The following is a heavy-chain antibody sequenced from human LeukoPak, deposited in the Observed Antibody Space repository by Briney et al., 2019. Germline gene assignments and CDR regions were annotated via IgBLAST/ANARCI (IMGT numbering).Heavy chain of an antibody. Sequence: SETLSLTCTVSGGSISTYYWSWIRQPPGKGLEWIGYVYYSGSTNYNPSLMGRVTMSVDTSKKQFSLKLSSVTAADTAVYYCATPGSDYDSSGYLVNWFDPWGQGTLVTVSS. J-gene: IGHJ5*02. CDR2: VYYSGST. D-gene: IGHD3-22*01. CDR3: ATPGSDYDSSGYLVNWFDP. V-gene: IGHV4-59*08. CDR1: GGSISTYY.